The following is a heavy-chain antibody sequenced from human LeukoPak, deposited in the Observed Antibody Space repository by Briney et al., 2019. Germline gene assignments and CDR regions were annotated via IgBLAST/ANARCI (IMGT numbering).Heavy chain of an antibody. CDR3: ARGGGYSYGYVDY. Sequence: SGGSLRLSCAASGFTFSSNWMYWVRQAPGKGLVWVSRINSDETSTSYADSAKGRFTISRDNAKSTLYLQMNSLRAEDTAVYYCARGGGYSYGYVDYWGQGTLVTVSS. CDR2: INSDETST. V-gene: IGHV3-74*01. J-gene: IGHJ4*02. CDR1: GFTFSSNW. D-gene: IGHD5-18*01.